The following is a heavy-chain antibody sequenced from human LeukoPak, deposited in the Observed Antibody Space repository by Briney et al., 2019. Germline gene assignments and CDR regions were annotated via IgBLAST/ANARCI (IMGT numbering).Heavy chain of an antibody. D-gene: IGHD3-9*01. CDR1: GFTFSDFA. CDR2: ITSTSGSI. V-gene: IGHV3-23*01. Sequence: GGSLRLSCAASGFTFSDFAMSWVRQAPGKGLEWVSSITSTSGSIYYADSVKGRFTIYRDNSKSTLYLQMNSLSVEDTAVYYCANLLSPHEDWDPDTDYWGQGTLITVSS. J-gene: IGHJ4*02. CDR3: ANLLSPHEDWDPDTDY.